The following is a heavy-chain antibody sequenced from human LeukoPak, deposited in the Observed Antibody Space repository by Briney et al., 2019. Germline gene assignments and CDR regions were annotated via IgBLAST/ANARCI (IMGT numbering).Heavy chain of an antibody. Sequence: SETLSLTCAVYGGSFSGYYWSWIRQPPGKGLEWIGEINHSGSTNYNPSLKSRVTISVDTSKNQFSLKLSSVTAADTAVYYCAGEYSSSSEDYWGQGTLVTVSS. CDR1: GGSFSGYY. D-gene: IGHD6-6*01. J-gene: IGHJ4*02. CDR2: INHSGST. V-gene: IGHV4-34*01. CDR3: AGEYSSSSEDY.